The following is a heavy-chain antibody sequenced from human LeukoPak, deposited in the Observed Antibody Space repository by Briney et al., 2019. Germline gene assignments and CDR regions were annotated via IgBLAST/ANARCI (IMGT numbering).Heavy chain of an antibody. Sequence: ASVKVSCKASGYTFTSYAMNWVRQAPGQGLEWMGWINTNTGNPTYAQGFTGRFVFSLDTSVSTAYLQISSLKAEDTAVYYCARNPAFGDISYDFDYWGQGTLDTVSS. CDR2: INTNTGNP. CDR1: GYTFTSYA. D-gene: IGHD3-16*01. J-gene: IGHJ4*02. CDR3: ARNPAFGDISYDFDY. V-gene: IGHV7-4-1*02.